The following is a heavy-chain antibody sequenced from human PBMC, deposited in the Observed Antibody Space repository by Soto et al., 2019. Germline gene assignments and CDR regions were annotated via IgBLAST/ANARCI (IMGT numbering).Heavy chain of an antibody. CDR3: ATEGRGNSPPD. CDR2: ISSSGYTI. J-gene: IGHJ4*02. CDR1: GFTFIDYY. D-gene: IGHD2-21*02. V-gene: IGHV3-11*01. Sequence: QVQLVESGGGLVKPGGSLRLSCVASGFTFIDYYMSWIRQAPGKGLEWGSYISSSGYTIHYADSVKGRFTNSRDNAKNALYLQMNSLRAEDTAVYYCATEGRGNSPPDWGPGILVTVSS.